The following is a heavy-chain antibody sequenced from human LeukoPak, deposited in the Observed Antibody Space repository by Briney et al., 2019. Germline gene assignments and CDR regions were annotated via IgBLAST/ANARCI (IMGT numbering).Heavy chain of an antibody. Sequence: SETLSLTCTVSGGSISSSSYYWGWIRQPPGKGLEWIGSIYYSGSTYYNSSLKSRVTISVDTSKNQFSLKLSSVTAADTAVYYCARKITMVRGVKPDYWGQGTLVTVSS. CDR2: IYYSGST. CDR3: ARKITMVRGVKPDY. V-gene: IGHV4-39*07. J-gene: IGHJ4*02. CDR1: GGSISSSSYY. D-gene: IGHD3-10*01.